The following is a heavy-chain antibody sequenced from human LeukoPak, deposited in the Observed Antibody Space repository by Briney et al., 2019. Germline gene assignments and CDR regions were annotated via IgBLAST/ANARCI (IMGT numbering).Heavy chain of an antibody. CDR3: AKEGTCNQIYYFKDV. Sequence: PGGSLRLSCAASGFAFSNYAMNWVRQAPGMGLEWVSAISGSGGDTYYTDSVKGRFTISRDNSKNTLYLQMNSLSAEDTAVYYCAKEGTCNQIYYFKDVWGKGNTVPGSS. J-gene: IGHJ6*03. D-gene: IGHD1-14*01. CDR1: GFAFSNYA. CDR2: ISGSGGDT. V-gene: IGHV3-23*01.